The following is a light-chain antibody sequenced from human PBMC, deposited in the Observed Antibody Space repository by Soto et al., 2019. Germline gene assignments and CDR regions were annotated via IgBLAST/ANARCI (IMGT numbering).Light chain of an antibody. V-gene: IGKV1-27*01. Sequence: DVPMTQSPSSLSASMGDRVTITCRASQDISNYLAWYQQKPGKVPKLLICAASTLQSGVPSRFSGSGSGTAFTLTIRSLQPEDVATYYCQKYDRAPRTFGHGTKVEI. J-gene: IGKJ1*01. CDR3: QKYDRAPRT. CDR2: AAS. CDR1: QDISNY.